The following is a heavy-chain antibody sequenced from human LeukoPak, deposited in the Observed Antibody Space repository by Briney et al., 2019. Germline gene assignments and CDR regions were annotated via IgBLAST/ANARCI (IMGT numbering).Heavy chain of an antibody. V-gene: IGHV3-73*01. J-gene: IGHJ4*02. CDR1: GFTFSGSA. Sequence: GGSLRLSCAASGFTFSGSAMHWVRQASGKGLEWVGRIRSKANTYATAYAASVKGRFTISRDDSKNTAYLQMNSLKTEDTAVYYCTRPQYCGGDCYENYWGQGTLVTVSS. CDR3: TRPQYCGGDCYENY. D-gene: IGHD2-21*02. CDR2: IRSKANTYAT.